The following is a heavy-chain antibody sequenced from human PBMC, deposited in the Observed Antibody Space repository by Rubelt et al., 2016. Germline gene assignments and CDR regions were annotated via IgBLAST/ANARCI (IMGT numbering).Heavy chain of an antibody. CDR2: ISYDGSNK. D-gene: IGHD4-17*01. J-gene: IGHJ5*02. CDR3: ARGSSDYGDYKDGVDP. Sequence: GKGLEWVAVISYDGSNKYYADSVKGRFTISRDNSKNTLYLQMNSLRAEDTAVYYCARGSSDYGDYKDGVDPWGQGTLVTVSS. V-gene: IGHV3-30*03.